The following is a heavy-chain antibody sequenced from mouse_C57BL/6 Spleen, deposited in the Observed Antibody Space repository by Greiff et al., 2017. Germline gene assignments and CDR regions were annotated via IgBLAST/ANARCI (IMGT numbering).Heavy chain of an antibody. J-gene: IGHJ4*01. CDR1: GYTFTSYW. CDR3: ARDYYYGSSYVDAMDY. Sequence: QVQLQQPGAELVKPGASVKMSCKASGYTFTSYWITWVKQRPGQGLEWIGDIYPGSGSTNYNEKFKSKATLTVDTSSSTSYMQLSSLTSEDSAVYYCARDYYYGSSYVDAMDYWGQGTSVTVSS. D-gene: IGHD1-1*01. V-gene: IGHV1-55*01. CDR2: IYPGSGST.